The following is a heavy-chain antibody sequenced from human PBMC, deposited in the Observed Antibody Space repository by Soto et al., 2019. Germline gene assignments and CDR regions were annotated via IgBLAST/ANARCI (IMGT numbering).Heavy chain of an antibody. CDR3: AKESTYYDFWSGYYNWFDP. V-gene: IGHV3-23*01. D-gene: IGHD3-3*01. CDR2: ISGSGGST. Sequence: GGSLRLSCAASGFTFSSYAMSWVRQAPGKGLEWVSAISGSGGSTYYADSVKGRFTISRDNSKNTLYLQMNSLRAEDTAVYYCAKESTYYDFWSGYYNWFDPWGQGTLVTVSS. J-gene: IGHJ5*02. CDR1: GFTFSSYA.